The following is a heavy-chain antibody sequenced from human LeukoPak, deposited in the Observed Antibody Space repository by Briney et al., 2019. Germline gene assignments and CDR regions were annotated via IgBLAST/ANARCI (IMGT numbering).Heavy chain of an antibody. Sequence: GESLKISCKGSASTFTSYWIAWVRQMPGKGLEWMGIIYPGDSDTAYSPSFQGQVTVSADKSITTAYLQWSSLKASDTAMYYCARRGRYSYGSYFDYWGQGTLVTVSS. CDR3: ARRGRYSYGSYFDY. D-gene: IGHD5-18*01. J-gene: IGHJ4*02. V-gene: IGHV5-51*01. CDR1: ASTFTSYW. CDR2: IYPGDSDT.